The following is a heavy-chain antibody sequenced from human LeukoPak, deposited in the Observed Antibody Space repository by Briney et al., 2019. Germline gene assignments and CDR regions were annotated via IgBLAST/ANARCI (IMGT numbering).Heavy chain of an antibody. V-gene: IGHV3-11*04. Sequence: GGSLRRSCAASEFTFSYYYMSWILQAPGKGLDLVSYISYSVTSIYYADSVKGRFTISRDNAKNSLYLQMTSLRAEDTAVYYCARGFDYWGQGTLVNVSS. J-gene: IGHJ4*02. CDR3: ARGFDY. CDR2: ISYSVTSI. CDR1: EFTFSYYY.